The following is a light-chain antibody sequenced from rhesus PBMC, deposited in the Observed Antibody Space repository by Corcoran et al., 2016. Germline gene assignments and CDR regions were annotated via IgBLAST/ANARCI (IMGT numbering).Light chain of an antibody. Sequence: ILMTQTPLSLPVTPGEPAAISCRSSQSLLDTYGSSHFHCSLQKPGKSPHFLIYLGSNRASGVQDRFSGSASGTYFTLKISRVEAEDVGVYYCMQTLQTPYSFGQGTKVEIK. CDR3: MQTLQTPYS. V-gene: IGKV2-78*01. CDR2: LGS. CDR1: QSLLDTYGSSH. J-gene: IGKJ2*01.